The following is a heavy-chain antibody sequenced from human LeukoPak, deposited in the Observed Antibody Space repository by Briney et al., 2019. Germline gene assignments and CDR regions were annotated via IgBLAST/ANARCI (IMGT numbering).Heavy chain of an antibody. J-gene: IGHJ4*02. Sequence: PSETLSLTCTVSGDSISSTYFWAWIRQPPGKGLEWIATINHNGNTYYNPFLKSRVTISVDRSRNQFSLKLTSVTAADTAVYYCARLGYCSGGSCHHDYWGQGTLVTVS. CDR1: GDSISSTYF. CDR3: ARLGYCSGGSCHHDY. V-gene: IGHV4-38-2*02. D-gene: IGHD2-15*01. CDR2: INHNGNT.